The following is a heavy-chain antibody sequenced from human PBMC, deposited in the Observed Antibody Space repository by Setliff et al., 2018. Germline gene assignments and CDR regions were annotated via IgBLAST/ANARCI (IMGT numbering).Heavy chain of an antibody. Sequence: GGSLRLSCAASGFTFSRYGMNWVRQAPGRALEWVSSISSSSSYIFYAESLKGRFTISRDNAKNSLYLQMNSLRAEDSAVYYCARDQFRNSGGLYSWGQGTLVTVSS. CDR2: ISSSSSYI. CDR3: ARDQFRNSGGLYS. CDR1: GFTFSRYG. D-gene: IGHD2-15*01. V-gene: IGHV3-21*06. J-gene: IGHJ5*02.